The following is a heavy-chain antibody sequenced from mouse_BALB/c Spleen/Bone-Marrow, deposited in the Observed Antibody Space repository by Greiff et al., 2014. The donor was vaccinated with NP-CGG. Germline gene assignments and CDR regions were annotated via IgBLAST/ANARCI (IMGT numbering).Heavy chain of an antibody. CDR3: TLWCYAMDY. D-gene: IGHD1-1*02. J-gene: IGHJ4*01. Sequence: VKLQESGAELVKPGASVKLSCKASGYTFTSYYMYWVKQRPGQGLEWIGEINPSNGGTNFNEKFKSKATLTVGKSSSTAYMQLSSLTSEDSAVYYCTLWCYAMDYWGQGTSVTVSS. CDR1: GYTFTSYY. V-gene: IGHV1S16*01. CDR2: INPSNGGT.